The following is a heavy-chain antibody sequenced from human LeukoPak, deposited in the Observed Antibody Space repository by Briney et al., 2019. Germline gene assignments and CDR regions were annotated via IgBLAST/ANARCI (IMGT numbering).Heavy chain of an antibody. CDR2: INHSGST. CDR1: GGSISSYY. V-gene: IGHV4-34*01. D-gene: IGHD2-15*01. J-gene: IGHJ4*02. CDR3: AIRRYCSGGSCYSLGMDY. Sequence: PSETLSLTCTVSGGSISSYYWSWIRQPPGKGLEWIGEINHSGSTNYNPSLKSRVTISVDTSKNQFSLKLSSVTAADTAVYYWAIRRYCSGGSCYSLGMDYWGQGTLVTVSS.